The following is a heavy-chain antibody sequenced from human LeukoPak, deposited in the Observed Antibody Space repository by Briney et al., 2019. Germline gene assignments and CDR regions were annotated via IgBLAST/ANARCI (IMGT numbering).Heavy chain of an antibody. Sequence: PSETLSLTCTVSGGSISSSNYYWGWIRQPPGKGLEWIGSISYSGSTYYNPSLKSRVTISVDTSKNQFSLKLSSVTAADTAVYYCARQWGSSWPLFYYYYGMDVWGQGTTVTVSS. CDR1: GGSISSSNYY. V-gene: IGHV4-39*01. CDR2: ISYSGST. D-gene: IGHD6-13*01. J-gene: IGHJ6*02. CDR3: ARQWGSSWPLFYYYYGMDV.